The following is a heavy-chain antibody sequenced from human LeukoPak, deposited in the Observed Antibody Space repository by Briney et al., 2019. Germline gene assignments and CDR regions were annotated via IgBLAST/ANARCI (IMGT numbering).Heavy chain of an antibody. CDR3: VRTDWRDHNFWSGHGY. D-gene: IGHD3-3*01. CDR1: GYTFINYG. V-gene: IGHV1-18*04. J-gene: IGHJ4*02. CDR2: ISVFNGNT. Sequence: ASVKVSCKASGYTFINYGISWVRQAPGQGPEWMGWISVFNGNTKYAQKIQDRVTLTTDTSTTTAHMELRSLRSDDTAIYYRVRTDWRDHNFWSGHGYWGQGTLVTVSS.